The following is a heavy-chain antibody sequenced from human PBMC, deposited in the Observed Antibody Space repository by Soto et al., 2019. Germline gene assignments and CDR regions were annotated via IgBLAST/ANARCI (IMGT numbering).Heavy chain of an antibody. J-gene: IGHJ3*01. CDR3: ARSPLSYDYVRQTWREVGDSFDV. CDR1: NSSLGAFH. CDR2: LIHGGST. Sequence: SETLSLTCAIYNSSLGAFHWTWVRQPPGKGLGWIGELIHGGSTNYNPSLKSRVTFSLDTSKSQFSLHVMSVTAADTAVYYCARSPLSYDYVRQTWREVGDSFDVWGRGTSVTVSS. D-gene: IGHD3-10*02. V-gene: IGHV4-34*12.